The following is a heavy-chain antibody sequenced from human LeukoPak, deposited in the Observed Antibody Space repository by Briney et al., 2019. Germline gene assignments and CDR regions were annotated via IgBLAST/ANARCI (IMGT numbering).Heavy chain of an antibody. CDR1: TFPFSAFA. CDR2: ISHDGSTN. CDR3: ARARGKWHLLPLDY. J-gene: IGHJ4*02. V-gene: IGHV3-30*04. Sequence: GGSLRLSCAASTFPFSAFAFHWVRQAPGKGLEWVAVISHDGSTNHYADSVKGRFTISRDNSNNSLYLQMNSLSAEDTAVYYCARARGKWHLLPLDYWGQGTPVTVSS. D-gene: IGHD1-26*01.